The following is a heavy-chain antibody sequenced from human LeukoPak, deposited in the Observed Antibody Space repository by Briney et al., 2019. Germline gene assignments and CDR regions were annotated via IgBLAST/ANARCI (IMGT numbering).Heavy chain of an antibody. V-gene: IGHV3-53*01. CDR1: EFTVSSNY. J-gene: IGHJ4*02. D-gene: IGHD6-19*01. CDR2: IYSGGTT. CDR3: ARGRPYSSGWYYFDY. Sequence: PGGSLRLSCAASEFTVSSNYMSWVRQAPGKGLEWVSVIYSGGTTYYADSVKGRFTISRDNSKNTLYLQINSLRAEDTAVYYCARGRPYSSGWYYFDYWGQGTLVAVSS.